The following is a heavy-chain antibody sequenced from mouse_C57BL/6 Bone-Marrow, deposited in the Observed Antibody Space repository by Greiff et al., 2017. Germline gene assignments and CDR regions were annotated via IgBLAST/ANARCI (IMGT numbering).Heavy chain of an antibody. J-gene: IGHJ3*01. D-gene: IGHD2-5*01. CDR1: GYTFTSYW. CDR3: ARAGYYSILAY. CDR2: IYPGSGST. Sequence: QVQLQQSGAELVKPGASVKMSCKASGYTFTSYWITWVKQRPGQGLEWIGDIYPGSGSTNYNEKFKSKATLTVDTSSSTAYMQLSSLTSEDSAVYYCARAGYYSILAYWGRGKLVTVSA. V-gene: IGHV1-55*01.